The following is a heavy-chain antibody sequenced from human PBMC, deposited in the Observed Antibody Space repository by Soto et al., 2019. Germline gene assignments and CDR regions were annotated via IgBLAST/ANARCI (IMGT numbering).Heavy chain of an antibody. CDR3: ARPFSAYYYYGMDV. Sequence: QVQLVESGGGVVQPGRSLRLSCAASGFTFSSYGMHWVRQAPGKGLEWVAVIWYDGSNKYYADSVKGRFTISRDNSKNTLYLQMNSLRAEDTAVYYCARPFSAYYYYGMDVWGQGTTVTVSS. CDR1: GFTFSSYG. J-gene: IGHJ6*02. D-gene: IGHD6-25*01. CDR2: IWYDGSNK. V-gene: IGHV3-33*01.